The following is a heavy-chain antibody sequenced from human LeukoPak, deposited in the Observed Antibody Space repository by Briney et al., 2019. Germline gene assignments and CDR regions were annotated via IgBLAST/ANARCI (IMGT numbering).Heavy chain of an antibody. CDR3: ARGGNSSSWHFRSVGWFDP. CDR1: GGSISSSSYY. CDR2: IYYSGST. Sequence: SETLSLTCTVSGGSISSSSYYWGWIRQPPGKGLEWIGSIYYSGSTYYNPSLKSRVTISVDTSKNQFSLKLSSVTAADTAVYYCARGGNSSSWHFRSVGWFDPWGQGTLVTVSS. J-gene: IGHJ5*02. D-gene: IGHD6-13*01. V-gene: IGHV4-39*01.